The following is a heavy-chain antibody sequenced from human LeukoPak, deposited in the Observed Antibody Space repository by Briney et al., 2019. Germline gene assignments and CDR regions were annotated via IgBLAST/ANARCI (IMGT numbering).Heavy chain of an antibody. V-gene: IGHV4-39*07. CDR1: GGSISGSTYY. Sequence: PSETLSLTCTVSGGSISGSTYYWGWIRQPPGKGLEWIGSIYYSGSTYYNPSLKSRVTISLDTSKNQFSLKLSSVTAADTALYYCARDEYSYGSRTHPYFFDYWAREPWSPSPQ. D-gene: IGHD5-18*01. CDR2: IYYSGST. CDR3: ARDEYSYGSRTHPYFFDY. J-gene: IGHJ4*02.